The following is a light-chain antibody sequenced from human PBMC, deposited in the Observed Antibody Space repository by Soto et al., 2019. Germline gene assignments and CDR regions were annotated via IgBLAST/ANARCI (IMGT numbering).Light chain of an antibody. Sequence: QSALTQPASVSGSPGQSITISCTGTSRDVGGYNLVSWYQHLPGNAPKLIIYEDFKWPAGFSNRFSGSKSGNTASLTISGLQAEDEAYYYCCSNEVSANCVFGTGTKVTVL. J-gene: IGLJ1*01. CDR2: EDF. V-gene: IGLV2-23*01. CDR1: SRDVGGYNL. CDR3: CSNEVSANCV.